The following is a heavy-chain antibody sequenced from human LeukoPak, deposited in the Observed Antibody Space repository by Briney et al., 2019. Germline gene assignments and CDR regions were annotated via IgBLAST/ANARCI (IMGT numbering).Heavy chain of an antibody. CDR1: GGTFSSYA. J-gene: IGHJ5*02. CDR3: ARAGIAASATWFDP. Sequence: PEASVKVSCKASGGTFSSYAISWVRQAPGQGLEWMGGIIPIFGTANYAQKFQGRVTITADESTSTAYMELSSLRSEDTAVYYCARAGIAASATWFDPWGQGTLVTVSS. V-gene: IGHV1-69*01. D-gene: IGHD6-13*01. CDR2: IIPIFGTA.